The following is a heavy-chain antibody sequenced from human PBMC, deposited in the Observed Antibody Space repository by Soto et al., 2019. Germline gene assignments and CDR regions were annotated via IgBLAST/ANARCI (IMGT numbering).Heavy chain of an antibody. V-gene: IGHV4-59*01. Sequence: QVQLQESGPGLVKPSETLSLTCTVSGGSISSYYWSWIRQPPGKGLEWIGYIYYSGSTNYNPTLXSXVXXSVDTSKHQFPLKLSSVTAADTAVYYCARGPLLDYWGQGTLVTVSS. CDR1: GGSISSYY. J-gene: IGHJ4*02. CDR3: ARGPLLDY. D-gene: IGHD1-26*01. CDR2: IYYSGST.